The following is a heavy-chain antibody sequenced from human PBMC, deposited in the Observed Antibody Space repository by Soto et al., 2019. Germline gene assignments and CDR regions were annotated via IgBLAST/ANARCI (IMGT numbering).Heavy chain of an antibody. CDR1: GGSISSGGYS. V-gene: IGHV4-30-2*03. J-gene: IGHJ4*02. CDR2: IYYSGST. CDR3: ARRQSSSWYGL. Sequence: SETLSLTCAVSGGSISSGGYSWCWIRQPPGKGLEWIGNIYYSGSTYYNLSLKSRVTISVDTSKNQFSLKLSSVTAADTAVYYCARRQSSSWYGLWGQGTLVTVSS. D-gene: IGHD6-13*01.